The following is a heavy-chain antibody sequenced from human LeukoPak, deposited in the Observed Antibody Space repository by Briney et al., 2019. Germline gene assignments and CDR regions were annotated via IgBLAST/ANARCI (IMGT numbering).Heavy chain of an antibody. CDR1: GGSISGSSFY. D-gene: IGHD6-13*01. CDR3: ASVATAGTSL. CDR2: IYYSGST. J-gene: IGHJ4*02. V-gene: IGHV4-39*07. Sequence: SEILSLTCTVSGGSISGSSFYWGWIRQPPGKGLEWIGSIYYSGSTYYNPSLKSRVTISVDTSKKQFSLKLSSVTAADTAVYYCASVATAGTSLWGQGTLVTVSS.